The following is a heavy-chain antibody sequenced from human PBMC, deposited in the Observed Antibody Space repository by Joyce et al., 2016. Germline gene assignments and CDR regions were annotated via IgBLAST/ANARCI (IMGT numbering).Heavy chain of an antibody. CDR3: AKADYGDKIDAFDI. CDR1: GFTFSSYS. Sequence: EVQLVVSGGGLVQLGGSLRLSCAASGFTFSSYSMNWVRQAPGKGLEWVSYISSSSSTIYYADSVKGRFTITRDNAKNSLYLQMNSLRAEDTAVYYCAKADYGDKIDAFDIWGQGTMVTVSS. CDR2: ISSSSSTI. D-gene: IGHD4-17*01. J-gene: IGHJ3*02. V-gene: IGHV3-48*01.